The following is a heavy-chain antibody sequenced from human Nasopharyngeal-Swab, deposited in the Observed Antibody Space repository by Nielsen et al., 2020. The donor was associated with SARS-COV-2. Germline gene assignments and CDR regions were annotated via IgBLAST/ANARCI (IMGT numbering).Heavy chain of an antibody. CDR2: INADGNT. CDR3: ASRGASADPSTRDLPFSRRTFDL. D-gene: IGHD6-13*01. V-gene: IGHV3-53*01. CDR1: GFTFSSYG. Sequence: GGALRLSCAASGFTFSSYGMSWVRQAPGKGLEWVSTINADGNTYYADSVRGRFTSSRDNSKNTVSLQMNSLRAEDTAVYYCASRGASADPSTRDLPFSRRTFDLWGRGTLVTVSS. J-gene: IGHJ2*01.